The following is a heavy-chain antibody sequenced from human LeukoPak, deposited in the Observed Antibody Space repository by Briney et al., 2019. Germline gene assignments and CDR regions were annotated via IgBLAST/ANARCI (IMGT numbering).Heavy chain of an antibody. CDR2: IYPGDSDT. CDR1: GYSFTSYW. D-gene: IGHD2-2*01. V-gene: IGHV5-51*01. Sequence: GESLKISCKGSGYSFTSYWIGWVRQMPGKGLEWMGIIYPGDSDTRYSPSFQGQVTILADKSISTAYLQWSSLKASDTAMYYCARHPNLGYCSSTSCFADYWGQGTLVTVSS. CDR3: ARHPNLGYCSSTSCFADY. J-gene: IGHJ4*02.